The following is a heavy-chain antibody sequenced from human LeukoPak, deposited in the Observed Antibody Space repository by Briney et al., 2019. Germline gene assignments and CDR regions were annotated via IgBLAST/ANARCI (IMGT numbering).Heavy chain of an antibody. Sequence: GGSLRLSCAASGFTFSSYSMNWVHQAPGKGLEWVSSISSSSSYIYYADSVKGRFTISRDNAKNSLYLQMNSLRAEDTAVYYCARSPLWELLPYYFDYWGQGTLVTVSS. CDR2: ISSSSSYI. V-gene: IGHV3-21*01. D-gene: IGHD1-26*01. CDR3: ARSPLWELLPYYFDY. CDR1: GFTFSSYS. J-gene: IGHJ4*02.